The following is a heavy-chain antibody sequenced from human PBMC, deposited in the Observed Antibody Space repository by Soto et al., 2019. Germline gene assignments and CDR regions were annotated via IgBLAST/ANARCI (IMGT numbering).Heavy chain of an antibody. J-gene: IGHJ4*02. V-gene: IGHV3-23*01. CDR2: ISGSGGST. D-gene: IGHD5-18*01. CDR3: AKEYVEQLRPDHVY. CDR1: GFTFSSYA. Sequence: EVQLLESGGGLVQPGGSLRLSCAASGFTFSSYAMSWVRQAPGKGLEWVSAISGSGGSTSYADSVKGRFTSSRDTSKNTLYLQMNSLRAEDTAVYYCAKEYVEQLRPDHVYWGEGTLVTVSS.